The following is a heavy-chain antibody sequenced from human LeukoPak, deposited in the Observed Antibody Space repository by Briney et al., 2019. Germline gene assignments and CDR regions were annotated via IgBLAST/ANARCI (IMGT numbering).Heavy chain of an antibody. J-gene: IGHJ4*02. CDR2: IYYSGST. Sequence: SETLSLTCTVSGGSISSYYWSWIRQPPGKGLEWIGYIYYSGSTNYNPSLKSRVTISVDTSKTQFSLKLSSVAAADPAVYDRGRGGGGSPVFGVVIAYFDYWGQGTLVTVSS. CDR3: GRGGGGSPVFGVVIAYFDY. V-gene: IGHV4-59*01. CDR1: GGSISSYY. D-gene: IGHD3-3*01.